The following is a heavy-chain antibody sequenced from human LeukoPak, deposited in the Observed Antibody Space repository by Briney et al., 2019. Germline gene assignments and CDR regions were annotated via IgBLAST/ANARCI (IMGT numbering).Heavy chain of an antibody. V-gene: IGHV4-34*01. CDR3: ARSNPRFDFWSGSRRWAFDI. J-gene: IGHJ3*02. CDR1: GGSFSGYY. Sequence: SETLSLTRAVYGGSFSGYYWSWIRQPPGKGLEWIGEINHSGSTNYNPSLKSRVTISVDTSKNQFSLKLSSVTAADTAVYYCARSNPRFDFWSGSRRWAFDIWGQGTMVTVSS. CDR2: INHSGST. D-gene: IGHD3-3*01.